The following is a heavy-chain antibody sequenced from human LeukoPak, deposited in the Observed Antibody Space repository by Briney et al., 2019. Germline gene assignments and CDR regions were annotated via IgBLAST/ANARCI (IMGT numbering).Heavy chain of an antibody. D-gene: IGHD6-6*01. Sequence: GGSLRLSCAASGFTFSSYGVHWVRQAPGKGLEWVAVISYDGSNKYYADSVKGRFTISRDNSKNTLYLQMNSLRAEDTAVYYCAKEGSSSAYYFDYWGQGTLVTVSS. CDR2: ISYDGSNK. CDR3: AKEGSSSAYYFDY. CDR1: GFTFSSYG. J-gene: IGHJ4*02. V-gene: IGHV3-30*18.